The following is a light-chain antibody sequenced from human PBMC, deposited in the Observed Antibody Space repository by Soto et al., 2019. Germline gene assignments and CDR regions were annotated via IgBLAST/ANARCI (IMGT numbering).Light chain of an antibody. V-gene: IGLV1-44*01. CDR2: RSD. Sequence: SALTQPPSVSGTPGQRVSISCSGDSSTFANNYVHWYQQVPGAAPKLLIYRSDQRPSGVPERFSGSKSGTSASLAISGLQSEDEADYYCATWGDSLNGDVFGTGTKVTVL. J-gene: IGLJ1*01. CDR1: SSTFANNY. CDR3: ATWGDSLNGDV.